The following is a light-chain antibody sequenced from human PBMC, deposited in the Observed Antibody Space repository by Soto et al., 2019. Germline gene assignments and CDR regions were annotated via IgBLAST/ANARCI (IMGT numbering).Light chain of an antibody. CDR1: QSIRYH. J-gene: IGKJ1*01. CDR3: QHHNSYSQT. V-gene: IGKV1-5*01. Sequence: GDRVAITCRASQSIRYHLAWYQQMPGKAPKLLIYGASSLQSGVPSRFSGSGSGTEFTLTISSLQPDDFATYFCQHHNSYSQTFGQGTKVDNK. CDR2: GAS.